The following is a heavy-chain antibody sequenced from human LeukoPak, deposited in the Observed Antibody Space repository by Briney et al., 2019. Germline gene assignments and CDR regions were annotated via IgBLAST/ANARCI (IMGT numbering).Heavy chain of an antibody. CDR3: ARARKLADDAFDV. CDR1: GYTFTDHF. CDR2: VNSYSGGT. J-gene: IGHJ3*01. V-gene: IGHV1-2*02. Sequence: GASVKVSCKASGYTFTDHFVLWVRQAPGQGLQWMGWVNSYSGGTSYGPSFRGRVTMTREKSISTVYMELSGLTSDDTAVYFCARARKLADDAFDVWGQGSMVTVSS.